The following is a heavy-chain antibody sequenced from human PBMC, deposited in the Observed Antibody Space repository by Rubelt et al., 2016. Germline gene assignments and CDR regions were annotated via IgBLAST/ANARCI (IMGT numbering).Heavy chain of an antibody. V-gene: IGHV1-18*01. D-gene: IGHD3-10*01. Sequence: QVQLVQSGAEVKKPGASVKVSCKASGYTFNSYGISWVRQAPGQGLEWMGWISVYNGNSNYAQKRQGRVTMTTDTATSTADMELRSLRSDDTAVYYCARGTMVRGAPDVWGQGTTVTVSS. CDR1: GYTFNSYG. CDR2: ISVYNGNS. J-gene: IGHJ6*02. CDR3: ARGTMVRGAPDV.